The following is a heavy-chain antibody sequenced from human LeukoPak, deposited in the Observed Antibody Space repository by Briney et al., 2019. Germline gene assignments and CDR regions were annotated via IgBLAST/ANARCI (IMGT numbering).Heavy chain of an antibody. CDR2: ISSSSSTI. V-gene: IGHV3-48*01. J-gene: IGHJ4*02. D-gene: IGHD3-3*01. Sequence: PGGSLRLSCAASGFTFSSYSMNWVRQAPGKGLEWVSYISSSSSTIYYADSVKGRFTISRDNAKNSLYLQMNSLRAEDTAVYYFARDSPDYDFWSGYPQFDYWGQGTLVTVSS. CDR3: ARDSPDYDFWSGYPQFDY. CDR1: GFTFSSYS.